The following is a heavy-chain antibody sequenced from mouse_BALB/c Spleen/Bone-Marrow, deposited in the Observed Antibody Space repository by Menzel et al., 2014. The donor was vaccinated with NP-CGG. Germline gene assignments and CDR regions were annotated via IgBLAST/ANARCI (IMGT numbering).Heavy chain of an antibody. D-gene: IGHD2-14*01. CDR2: SWAGGST. Sequence: VKLEESGPGLVAPSQSLSITCTVSGFTLTIYGVHWVRQPPGKGLEWLGVSWAGGSTSYNSALLSRLTISKDISKSQVFLKMNSLQTDDTAMYYCAREGYDHAMDYWGQGTSVTVSS. J-gene: IGHJ4*01. V-gene: IGHV2-9*02. CDR1: GFTLTIYG. CDR3: AREGYDHAMDY.